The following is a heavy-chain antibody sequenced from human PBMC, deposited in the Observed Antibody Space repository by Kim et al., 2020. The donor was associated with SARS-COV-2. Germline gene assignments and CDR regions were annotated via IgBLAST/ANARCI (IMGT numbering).Heavy chain of an antibody. J-gene: IGHJ6*02. CDR2: MKSVSGDT. V-gene: IGHV1-2*02. CDR3: AHMGALDF. Sequence: ASVKVSCKASGYTFRGHFIHWVRQSPGQGLEWLGWMKSVSGDTNYAEKIRARVTLTRDPSTSTAYMELSGLTSADTAMYYCAHMGALDFWGQGTMVTVS. CDR1: GYTFRGHF.